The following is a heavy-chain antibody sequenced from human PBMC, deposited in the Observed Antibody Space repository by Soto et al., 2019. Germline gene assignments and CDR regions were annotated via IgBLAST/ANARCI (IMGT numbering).Heavy chain of an antibody. CDR3: ARQNPNLLRYFDWLLFDY. CDR1: GYSFTSYW. D-gene: IGHD3-9*01. Sequence: PGESLKISCKGSGYSFTSYWIGWVRQMPGKGLEWMGIIYPGDSDTRYSPSFQGQVTISADKSISAAYLQWSSLKASDTAMYYCARQNPNLLRYFDWLLFDYSGQGTLVTVSS. J-gene: IGHJ4*02. V-gene: IGHV5-51*01. CDR2: IYPGDSDT.